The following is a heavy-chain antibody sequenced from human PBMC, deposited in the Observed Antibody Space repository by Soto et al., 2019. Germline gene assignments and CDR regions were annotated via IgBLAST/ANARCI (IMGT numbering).Heavy chain of an antibody. V-gene: IGHV5-51*01. Sequence: PGESLKISCKGSGYSFASYWIGWVRQMPGKGLEWMGIIYPADSETRYSPSFQGQVTISVDKSISTAYLQWNNLKASDTAMYYCARRDYCGGDCFPFDYWGQGTQVTVSS. CDR3: ARRDYCGGDCFPFDY. D-gene: IGHD2-21*02. J-gene: IGHJ4*02. CDR1: GYSFASYW. CDR2: IYPADSET.